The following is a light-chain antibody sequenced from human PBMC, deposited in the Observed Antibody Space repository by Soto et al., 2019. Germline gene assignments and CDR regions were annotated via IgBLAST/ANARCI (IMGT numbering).Light chain of an antibody. CDR1: QDTRGS. CDR3: RQYQSYPLN. Sequence: DIQMTQSPSSLSASVGDRVTITCRASQDTRGSLAWLQQRPGQAPKSLIYSVSTLQSGVPSRFSGSGSGRDFTLTISSLQPDDFATYYCRQYQSYPLNFGGGTKVEMK. CDR2: SVS. V-gene: IGKV1-16*01. J-gene: IGKJ4*01.